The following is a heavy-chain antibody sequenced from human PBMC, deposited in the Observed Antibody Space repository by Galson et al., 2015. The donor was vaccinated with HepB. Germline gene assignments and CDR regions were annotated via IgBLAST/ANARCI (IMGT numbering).Heavy chain of an antibody. D-gene: IGHD1-26*01. CDR3: ARMTWEQPFDY. CDR1: GGSISSYY. V-gene: IGHV4-59*01. J-gene: IGHJ4*02. Sequence: ETLSLTCTVSGGSISSYYWSWIRQPPGKGLEWIGYIYYSGSTNYNPSLKSRVTISVDTSKNQFSLKLSSVTAADTAVYYCARMTWEQPFDYWGQGTLVTVSS. CDR2: IYYSGST.